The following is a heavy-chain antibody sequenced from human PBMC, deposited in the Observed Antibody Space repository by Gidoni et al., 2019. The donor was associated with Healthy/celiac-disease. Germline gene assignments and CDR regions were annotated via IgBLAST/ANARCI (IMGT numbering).Heavy chain of an antibody. CDR3: ARDRAPSHSSWNYFEDWFDP. Sequence: QVPLQESGPGLVKPSGTLSLTCAVSGGSISRRNWWSWVRQPPGKGLEWIGEIYHSGSTNYNPSLKSRVTISVDKSKNQFSLKLSSVTAADTAVYYCARDRAPSHSSWNYFEDWFDPWGQGTLVTVSS. CDR1: GGSISRRNW. CDR2: IYHSGST. V-gene: IGHV4-4*02. J-gene: IGHJ5*02. D-gene: IGHD1-7*01.